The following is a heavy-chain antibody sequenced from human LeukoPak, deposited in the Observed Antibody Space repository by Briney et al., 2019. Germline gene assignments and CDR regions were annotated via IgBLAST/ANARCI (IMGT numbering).Heavy chain of an antibody. CDR1: GDSVSSDSAA. V-gene: IGHV6-1*01. CDR2: TYYRSHWFI. J-gene: IGHJ4*02. D-gene: IGHD3-22*01. CDR3: ARGSGYYDTGSFSFVDN. Sequence: SQTLSLTCAISGDSVSSDSAAWNWIRQTPSRGLEWLGRTYYRSHWFIDYAVSVKTRITIKSDTSRNQFSLELNSVTPEDTGVYFCARGSGYYDTGSFSFVDNWGQGTLVTVSS.